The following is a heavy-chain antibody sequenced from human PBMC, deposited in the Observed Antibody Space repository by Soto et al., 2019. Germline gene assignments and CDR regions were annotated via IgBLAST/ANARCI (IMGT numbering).Heavy chain of an antibody. J-gene: IGHJ4*02. CDR1: GFTFSDYY. CDR2: ISSGSIDT. CDR3: ARDTRRGIPDF. D-gene: IGHD2-21*01. Sequence: AGGSLRLSCAASGFTFSDYYMSWIRQAPGKGLEWVSHISSGSIDTNYADSVKGRFTISRDNAKNSLYLQMNSLRVEDTAVYYCARDTRRGIPDFWGQGTLVTVSS. V-gene: IGHV3-11*06.